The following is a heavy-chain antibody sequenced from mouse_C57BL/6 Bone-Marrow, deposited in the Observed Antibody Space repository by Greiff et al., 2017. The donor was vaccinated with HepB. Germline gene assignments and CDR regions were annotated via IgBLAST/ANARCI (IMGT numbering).Heavy chain of an antibody. J-gene: IGHJ4*01. CDR3: ARSGGAMVTTSYAMDY. CDR2: ISYSGST. V-gene: IGHV3-8*01. Sequence: EVQLQQSGPGLAKPSQTLSLTCSVTGYSITSDYWNWIRKFPGNKLEYMGYISYSGSTYYNPSLKSRISITRDTSKNQYYLQLNSVTTEDTATYYCARSGGAMVTTSYAMDYWGQGTSVTVSS. CDR1: GYSITSDY. D-gene: IGHD2-2*01.